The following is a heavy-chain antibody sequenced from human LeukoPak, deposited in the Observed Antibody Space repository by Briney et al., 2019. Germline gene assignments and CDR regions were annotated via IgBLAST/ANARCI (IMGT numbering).Heavy chain of an antibody. V-gene: IGHV1-2*02. CDR3: ARAYEYGWFDP. J-gene: IGHJ5*02. D-gene: IGHD3-16*01. CDR2: INPKTGAT. CDR1: GYTFTDYF. Sequence: ASVKVSCKASGYTFTDYFLHWLRQAAGQGLEWMGWINPKTGATNYAQSFQGRVTMTRDTSITTGNMELNRLTSDDTAVYYCARAYEYGWFDPWGQGTLVTVSS.